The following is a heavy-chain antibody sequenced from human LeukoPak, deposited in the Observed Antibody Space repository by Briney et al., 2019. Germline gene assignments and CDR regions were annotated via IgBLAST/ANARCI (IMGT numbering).Heavy chain of an antibody. Sequence: SETLSLTCAVSGGSNSSSNWWSWVRQPPGKGLEWIGEIYHSGSTNYNPSLKSRVTISVDKSKNQFSLKLSSVTAADTAVYYCARDRGEGATSWFAPWGEGTLVTVS. V-gene: IGHV4-4*02. CDR1: GGSNSSSNW. J-gene: IGHJ5*02. CDR2: IYHSGST. CDR3: ARDRGEGATSWFAP. D-gene: IGHD1-26*01.